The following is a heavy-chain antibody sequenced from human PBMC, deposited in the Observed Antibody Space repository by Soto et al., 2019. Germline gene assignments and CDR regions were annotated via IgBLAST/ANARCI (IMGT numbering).Heavy chain of an antibody. J-gene: IGHJ5*02. D-gene: IGHD3-3*01. CDR1: GYAIRSGDS. CDR2: IYHSGST. Sequence: ETLFITTAVSGYAIRSGDSRDWRRQPPGKGQEWIGSIYHSGSTYYNPSLKSRVTISVDTSKNQFSLKLSSVTAADTAVYYCARVDYYDFWNGLQYNWFHPWGQG. CDR3: ARVDYYDFWNGLQYNWFHP. V-gene: IGHV4-38-2*01.